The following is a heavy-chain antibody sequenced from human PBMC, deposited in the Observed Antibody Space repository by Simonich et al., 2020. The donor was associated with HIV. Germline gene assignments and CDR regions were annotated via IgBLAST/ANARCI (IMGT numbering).Heavy chain of an antibody. V-gene: IGHV3-74*01. D-gene: IGHD3-9*01. J-gene: IGHJ5*02. Sequence: EVQLVESGGGLVQPGGSLRLSCAASGFTFSSYWMHWVRQAPGKGLGWVSRINRDGRNISYADSVKGLFTISRDKSKNTLYLRMNSLRAEDTAVYYCAKGDRYDILTGPYFSPWGQGTLVTVSS. CDR3: AKGDRYDILTGPYFSP. CDR1: GFTFSSYW. CDR2: INRDGRNI.